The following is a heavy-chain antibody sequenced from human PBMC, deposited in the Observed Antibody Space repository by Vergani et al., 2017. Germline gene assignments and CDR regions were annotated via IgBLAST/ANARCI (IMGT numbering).Heavy chain of an antibody. Sequence: EVQLVESGGGLVQPGGSLRLSCAASGFTFSSYEMNWVRQAPGKGLEWVSYISSSGSTIYYADSVKGRFTISRYNAKNSLYLQMNSLRAEDTAVYYCAPGEAAAGTIFDYWGQGTLVTVSS. J-gene: IGHJ4*02. CDR3: APGEAAAGTIFDY. V-gene: IGHV3-48*03. D-gene: IGHD6-13*01. CDR2: ISSSGSTI. CDR1: GFTFSSYE.